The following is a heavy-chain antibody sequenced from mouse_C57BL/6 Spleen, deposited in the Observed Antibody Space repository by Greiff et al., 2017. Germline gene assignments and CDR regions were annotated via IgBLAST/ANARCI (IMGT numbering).Heavy chain of an antibody. Sequence: EVKLMESEGGLVQPGSSMKLSCTASGFTFSDYYMAWVRQVPEKGLEWVANINYDSSSTYYLDSLKSRFIISRDNAKNILYLQMSSLKSEDTATYYCARFDGYDRSFDYWGQGTTLTVSS. J-gene: IGHJ2*01. CDR2: INYDSSST. CDR3: ARFDGYDRSFDY. CDR1: GFTFSDYY. D-gene: IGHD2-2*01. V-gene: IGHV5-16*01.